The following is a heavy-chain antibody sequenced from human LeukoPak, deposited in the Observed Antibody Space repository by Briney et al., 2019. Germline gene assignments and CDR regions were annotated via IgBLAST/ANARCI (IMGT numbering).Heavy chain of an antibody. CDR3: ARDGVDTAMAHYYYYGMDV. Sequence: ASVKVSCKASGYTFTSYYMHWVRQAPGQGLEWMGIINPSGGSTSYAQKFQGRVTMTRDTSTSTVYMELSSLRSEDTAVYYCARDGVDTAMAHYYYYGMDVWGQGTTVTVSS. CDR2: INPSGGST. V-gene: IGHV1-46*01. D-gene: IGHD5-18*01. J-gene: IGHJ6*02. CDR1: GYTFTSYY.